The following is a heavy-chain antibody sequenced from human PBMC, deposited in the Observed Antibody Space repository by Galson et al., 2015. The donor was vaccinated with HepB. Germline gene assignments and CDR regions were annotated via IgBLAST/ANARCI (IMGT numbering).Heavy chain of an antibody. D-gene: IGHD2-2*02. CDR3: ARVNGYQLLYPSYFDY. CDR2: ISYDGSNK. J-gene: IGHJ4*02. CDR1: GFTFSSSG. Sequence: SLRLSCAASGFTFSSSGMHWVRQAPGKGLEWVAVISYDGSNKDYADSVKGRFTISRDNSKNTLYIQMNSLRAEDTALYYCARVNGYQLLYPSYFDYWGQGTLVTVSS. V-gene: IGHV3-30*03.